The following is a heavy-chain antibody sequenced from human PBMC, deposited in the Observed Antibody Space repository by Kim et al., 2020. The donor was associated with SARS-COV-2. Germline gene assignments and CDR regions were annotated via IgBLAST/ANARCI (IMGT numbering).Heavy chain of an antibody. CDR2: IWYDGSNK. CDR3: ARDFYDSTGDFHLDY. V-gene: IGHV3-33*01. CDR1: GFTFSNFG. J-gene: IGHJ4*02. Sequence: GGSLRLSCAASGFTFSNFGMHWVRQAPGKGLEWVAVIWYDGSNKQYADSLKGRFTISRDNSTNTVYLQMNSLRAEDTAVYYCARDFYDSTGDFHLDYWGQGTLVTVS. D-gene: IGHD3-22*01.